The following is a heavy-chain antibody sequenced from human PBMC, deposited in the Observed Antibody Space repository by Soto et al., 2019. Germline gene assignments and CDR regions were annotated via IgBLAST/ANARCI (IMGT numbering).Heavy chain of an antibody. Sequence: QVQLVQSGAEVKKPGSSVKVSCKASGGTFGSYATSWVRQAPGQGLEWMGGIIPIPGTANYAEKFQGRVTIAADESTSTDYMELSSLRSEDTAVYYCARSQGSSTSLEIYYYYYYGMDVWGQGTTVTVSS. J-gene: IGHJ6*02. CDR2: IIPIPGTA. CDR1: GGTFGSYA. D-gene: IGHD2-2*01. CDR3: ARSQGSSTSLEIYYYYYYGMDV. V-gene: IGHV1-69*01.